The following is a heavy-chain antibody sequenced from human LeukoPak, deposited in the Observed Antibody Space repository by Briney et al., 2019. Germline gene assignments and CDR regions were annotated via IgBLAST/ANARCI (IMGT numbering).Heavy chain of an antibody. Sequence: SVKVSCKASGGTFSSYAISWVRQAPGQGLEWMGGIIPIFGTANYAQKFQGRVTITADESTSTAYMELSSLRSEDTAVYYCARPRRPNTALDHNLDYWGQGAQVTVSS. CDR2: IIPIFGTA. CDR1: GGTFSSYA. D-gene: IGHD5-18*01. CDR3: ARPRRPNTALDHNLDY. V-gene: IGHV1-69*13. J-gene: IGHJ4*02.